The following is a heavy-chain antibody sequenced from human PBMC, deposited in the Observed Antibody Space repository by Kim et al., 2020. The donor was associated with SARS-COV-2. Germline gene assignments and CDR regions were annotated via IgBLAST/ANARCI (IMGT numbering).Heavy chain of an antibody. CDR2: IKQDGSEK. CDR1: GFTFSSYW. D-gene: IGHD4-17*01. Sequence: GGSLRLSCAASGFTFSSYWMSWVRQAPGKGLEWVSNIKQDGSEKYYVDSVKGRFTISRDNAKNSLYLQMNSLRAEDTAVYYCARDGDGVVFDYWGQGTLVTVSS. CDR3: ARDGDGVVFDY. V-gene: IGHV3-7*01. J-gene: IGHJ4*02.